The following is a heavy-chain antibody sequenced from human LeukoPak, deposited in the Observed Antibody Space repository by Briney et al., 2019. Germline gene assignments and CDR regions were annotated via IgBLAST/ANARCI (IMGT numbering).Heavy chain of an antibody. CDR3: ARDHGTRDFWSGYYSRDYYYYMDV. CDR1: GYTFTGYY. Sequence: ASVKVSCKASGYTFTGYYMHWVRQAPGQGLEWMGWINPNSGGTNYAQKFQGRVTMTRDTSISTAYMELSRLRSDDTAVYYCARDHGTRDFWSGYYSRDYYYYMDVWGKGTTVTVSS. CDR2: INPNSGGT. V-gene: IGHV1-2*02. D-gene: IGHD3-3*01. J-gene: IGHJ6*03.